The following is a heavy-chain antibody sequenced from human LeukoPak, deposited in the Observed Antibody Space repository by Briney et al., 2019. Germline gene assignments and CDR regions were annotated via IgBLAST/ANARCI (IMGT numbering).Heavy chain of an antibody. Sequence: GASVKVSCKASGYSFSTYYIHWVRQAPGQGLEWMGIINPSGGSPVYAQNFRGRVTMTTDTSTSTAYMELKNLRSDDTAVYYCARTPGMVVVKTFYCMDVWGQGTTVTVSS. D-gene: IGHD3-22*01. V-gene: IGHV1-46*01. CDR1: GYSFSTYY. CDR2: INPSGGSP. J-gene: IGHJ6*02. CDR3: ARTPGMVVVKTFYCMDV.